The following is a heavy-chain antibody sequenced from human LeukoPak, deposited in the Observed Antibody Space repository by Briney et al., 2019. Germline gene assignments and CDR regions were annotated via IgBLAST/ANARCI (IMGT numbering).Heavy chain of an antibody. J-gene: IGHJ5*02. CDR3: ARGPPEYRSGGTCYSGRNWIDP. Sequence: ASVKVSCKASGYTFTGYYIHWVRQAPGQGLEWMGWINPNSGGTNYAQKFQGRVTMTRDTSISTAYMELSRLRSDDTAIYYCARGPPEYRSGGTCYSGRNWIDPWGQGTLVTVSS. CDR2: INPNSGGT. D-gene: IGHD2-15*01. CDR1: GYTFTGYY. V-gene: IGHV1-2*02.